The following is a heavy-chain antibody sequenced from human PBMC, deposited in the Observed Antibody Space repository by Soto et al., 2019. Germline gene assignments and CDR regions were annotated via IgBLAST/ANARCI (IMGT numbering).Heavy chain of an antibody. Sequence: SETLSLTCSVSGVSVSSPSFYWAWVRQSPGKGLEWIGSLYYIGSAYYSPSLKSRITISADSSRNQFSLKLASVTAADTGLYFCTRQTPGGYPPQEFDQGGRGALVTVPS. CDR1: GVSVSSPSFY. V-gene: IGHV4-39*01. J-gene: IGHJ4*02. CDR3: TRQTPGGYPPQEFDQ. D-gene: IGHD3-16*01. CDR2: LYYIGSA.